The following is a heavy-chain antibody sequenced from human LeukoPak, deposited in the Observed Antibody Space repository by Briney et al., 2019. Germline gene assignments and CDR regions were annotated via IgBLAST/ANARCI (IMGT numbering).Heavy chain of an antibody. CDR2: ISAYNGNT. V-gene: IGHV1-18*01. CDR3: ARGFPFYGSGKKRTIDDY. Sequence: GASVKVSCKASGYTFTSYGISWVRQAPGQGLEWMGWISAYNGNTNYAQKLQGRVTMTTDTSTSTAYMELSRLRSDDTAVYYCARGFPFYGSGKKRTIDDYWGQGTLVTVSS. CDR1: GYTFTSYG. D-gene: IGHD3-10*01. J-gene: IGHJ4*02.